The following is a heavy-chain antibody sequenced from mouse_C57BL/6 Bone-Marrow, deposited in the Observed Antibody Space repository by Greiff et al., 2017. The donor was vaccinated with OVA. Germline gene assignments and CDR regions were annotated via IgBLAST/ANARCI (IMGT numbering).Heavy chain of an antibody. D-gene: IGHD2-4*01. J-gene: IGHJ3*01. CDR3: ARETPSYDYDGSWFAY. V-gene: IGHV1-72*01. CDR1: GYTFTSYW. CDR2: IDPTSGGT. Sequence: QVQLQQPGAELVKPGASVKLSCKASGYTFTSYWLHWVKQRPGRGLEWIGRIDPTSGGTKYNEKFKSKATLTVDQPSSTAYLQVSILTSEDSAVYYCARETPSYDYDGSWFAYWGQGTLVTVSA.